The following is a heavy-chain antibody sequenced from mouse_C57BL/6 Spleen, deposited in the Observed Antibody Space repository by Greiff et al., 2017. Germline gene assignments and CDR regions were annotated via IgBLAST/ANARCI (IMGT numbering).Heavy chain of an antibody. CDR3: ARAEYGTHDAMDY. Sequence: QVQLQQSGPELVKPGASVKISCKASGYAFSSSWMNWVKQRPGKGLEWIGRIYPGDGDTNYNGKFKGTATLTADKSSSTAYMQLSSLTSEASAVYCCARAEYGTHDAMDYWGQGTSVTVSS. D-gene: IGHD2-1*01. CDR1: GYAFSSSW. V-gene: IGHV1-82*01. CDR2: IYPGDGDT. J-gene: IGHJ4*01.